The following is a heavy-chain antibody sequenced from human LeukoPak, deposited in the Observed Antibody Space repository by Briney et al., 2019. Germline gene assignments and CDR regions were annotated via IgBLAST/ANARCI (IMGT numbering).Heavy chain of an antibody. CDR2: INAGNGNT. Sequence: ASVKVSCKASGYTFTNYAMHWVRQAPGQRLEWMGWINAGNGNTKYSQKFQGRVTITRDTSPSTAYMELSSLRSEDTAVYYCAREWGWYYFDYWGQGTLVTVSS. CDR1: GYTFTNYA. CDR3: AREWGWYYFDY. D-gene: IGHD3-16*01. J-gene: IGHJ4*02. V-gene: IGHV1-3*01.